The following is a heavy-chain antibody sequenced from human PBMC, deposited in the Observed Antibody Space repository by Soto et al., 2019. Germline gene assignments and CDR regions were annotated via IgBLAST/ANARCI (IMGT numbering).Heavy chain of an antibody. D-gene: IGHD3-9*01. CDR1: GYTFTSHD. CDR2: MNPNSGHT. J-gene: IGHJ5*02. Sequence: QVQLVQSGAEVKKPGASVKVSCKASGYTFTSHDINWMRQTTGQGLEWMGWMNPNSGHTNYAQKFQGRATMTRDTSISTAYMELTNLRSEDSAIYYCASDMSPTWGQGTLVTVSS. CDR3: ASDMSPT. V-gene: IGHV1-8*01.